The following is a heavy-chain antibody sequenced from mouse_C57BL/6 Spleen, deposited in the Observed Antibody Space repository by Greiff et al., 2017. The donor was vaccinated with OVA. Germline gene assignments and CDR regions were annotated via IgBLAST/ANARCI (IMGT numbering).Heavy chain of an antibody. J-gene: IGHJ1*03. CDR1: GYAFSSSW. CDR3: ARSLRGYFDV. V-gene: IGHV1-82*01. Sequence: VQLQQSGPELVKPGASVKISCKASGYAFSSSWMNWVKQRPGKGLEWIGRIYPGDGDTNYNGKFKGKATLSADKSSSTAYMQLSSLTSEDAAVYFCARSLRGYFDVWGTGTTVTVSS. D-gene: IGHD1-1*01. CDR2: IYPGDGDT.